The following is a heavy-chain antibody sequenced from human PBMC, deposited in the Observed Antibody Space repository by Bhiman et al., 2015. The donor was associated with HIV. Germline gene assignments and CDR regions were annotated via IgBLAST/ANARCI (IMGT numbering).Heavy chain of an antibody. CDR1: GFIFDDYG. CDR2: INWNGGST. J-gene: IGHJ3*02. V-gene: IGHV3-20*04. Sequence: EVQLVESGGGALRPGGSLRLSCEGFGFIFDDYGLSWVRQAPGKGLEWVSSINWNGGSTGYADSVKGRCTISRDNGKNSLYLQMNSLRAEDTALYFCARRDSGSLSFDIWGQGTMVSVSS. CDR3: ARRDSGSLSFDI. D-gene: IGHD1-26*01.